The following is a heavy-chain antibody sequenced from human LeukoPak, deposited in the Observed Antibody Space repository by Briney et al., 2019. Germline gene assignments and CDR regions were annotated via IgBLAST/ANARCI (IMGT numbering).Heavy chain of an antibody. CDR3: ARDRDGDYVYYYYGMDV. Sequence: SVKVSCKASGGTFSSYTISWVRQAPGQGLEWMGRIIPILGIANYAQKFQGRVTITVDKSTSTAYMELSSLRSEDTAVYYCARDRDGDYVYYYYGMDVWGQGTTVTASS. CDR1: GGTFSSYT. CDR2: IIPILGIA. D-gene: IGHD4-17*01. V-gene: IGHV1-69*04. J-gene: IGHJ6*02.